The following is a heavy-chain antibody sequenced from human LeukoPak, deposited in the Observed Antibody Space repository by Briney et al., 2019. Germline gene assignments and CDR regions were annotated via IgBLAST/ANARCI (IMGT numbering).Heavy chain of an antibody. V-gene: IGHV3-20*04. D-gene: IGHD1-26*01. CDR1: GFTFDDYA. Sequence: GGSLRLSCAASGFTFDDYAMHWVRQAPGKGLEWVSGINWNGGNTGYADSVKGRFTIFRDNAKNSLYLEMDSLRVEDTALYYCARTSDGNWFDPWGQGTLVTVSS. CDR2: INWNGGNT. CDR3: ARTSDGNWFDP. J-gene: IGHJ5*02.